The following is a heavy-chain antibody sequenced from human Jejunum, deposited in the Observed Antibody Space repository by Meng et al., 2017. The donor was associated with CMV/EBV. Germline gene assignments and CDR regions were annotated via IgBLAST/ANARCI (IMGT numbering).Heavy chain of an antibody. D-gene: IGHD3-3*01. CDR2: IHDTGST. CDR3: ARGSIFVSFDS. J-gene: IGHJ4*02. CDR1: GGSIGSGDYY. Sequence: VQLQASGPGVVKPSQTLSLTCSVFGGSIGSGDYYWSWIRQPPGKGLEWIGYIHDTGSTYYNPSLKSRVDISLGTSRNHFSLTLSSVTAEDTAVYFCARGSIFVSFDSWGQGTLVTVSS. V-gene: IGHV4-30-4*08.